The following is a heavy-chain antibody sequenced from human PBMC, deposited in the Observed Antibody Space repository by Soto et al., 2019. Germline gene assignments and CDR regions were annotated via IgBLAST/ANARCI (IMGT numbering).Heavy chain of an antibody. J-gene: IGHJ6*03. CDR1: GGSVSSYY. CDR2: IYYSGST. V-gene: IGHV4-59*08. CDR3: ARLDRYYYYMDV. D-gene: IGHD3-9*01. Sequence: SETLFLTCTLSGGSVSSYYWSFIRQPPGKGLEWIGYIYYSGSTNYNPSLKSRVTISVDTSKNQFSLKLSSVTAADTAVYYCARLDRYYYYMDVWGKGTTVTVSS.